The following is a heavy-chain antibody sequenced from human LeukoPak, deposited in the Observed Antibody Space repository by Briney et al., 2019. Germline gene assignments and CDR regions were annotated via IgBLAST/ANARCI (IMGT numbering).Heavy chain of an antibody. V-gene: IGHV5-51*01. CDR2: IYPGDSDT. Sequence: GESLKISCTGSGYSFTSYWIGWVRPMPGKGLEWMGIIYPGDSDTRYSPSFQGHVTISADKSIRTASLQSSSLKASDTDMYYCARRDFYGSGHAFDIWGQGTIVTVSS. J-gene: IGHJ3*02. CDR3: ARRDFYGSGHAFDI. D-gene: IGHD3-10*01. CDR1: GYSFTSYW.